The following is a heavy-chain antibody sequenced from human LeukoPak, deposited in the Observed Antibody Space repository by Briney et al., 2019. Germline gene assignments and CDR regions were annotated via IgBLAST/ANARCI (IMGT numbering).Heavy chain of an antibody. CDR2: IYHSGST. J-gene: IGHJ4*02. CDR1: GYSISSGYY. CDR3: AREGVKLIAAVDY. Sequence: SETLSLTCTVSGYSISSGYYWGWIRQPPGKGLEWIGSIYHSGSTYYNPSLKSRVTISVDTSKNQFSLKLSSVTAADTAVYYCAREGVKLIAAVDYWGQGTLVTVSS. D-gene: IGHD6-6*01. V-gene: IGHV4-38-2*02.